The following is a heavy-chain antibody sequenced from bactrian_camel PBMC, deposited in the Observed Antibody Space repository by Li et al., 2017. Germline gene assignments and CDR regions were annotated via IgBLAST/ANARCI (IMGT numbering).Heavy chain of an antibody. D-gene: IGHD2*01. CDR2: RGSGGST. V-gene: IGHV3S53*01. Sequence: QVQLVESGGGSVLAGGSLRLSCSASGITFDEIDMGWYRQAAGGRCELLAVRGSGGSTIYYDAVRGRSAISVANAENTMYLQLSDLNPADTAKYYCATDFGARRGGPNSQQWPCGDYWGQGTQVTVS. CDR3: ATDFGARRGGPNSQQWPCGDY. J-gene: IGHJ4*01. CDR1: GITFDEID.